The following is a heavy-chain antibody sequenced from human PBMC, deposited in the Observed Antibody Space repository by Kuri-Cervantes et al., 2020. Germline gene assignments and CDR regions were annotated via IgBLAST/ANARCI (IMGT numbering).Heavy chain of an antibody. CDR1: GYILSELS. D-gene: IGHD4-17*01. V-gene: IGHV1-24*01. CDR2: FDPEDGET. CDR3: ATDSRTPNDYGDYNELGDYYYGMDV. Sequence: ASVQVTCKVSGYILSELSMHWVRQAPGKGLEGMGGFDPEDGETIYAQKFQGRVTMTEDTSTDTAYMELSSLRSEDTAVYYCATDSRTPNDYGDYNELGDYYYGMDVWGQGTTVTVSS. J-gene: IGHJ6*02.